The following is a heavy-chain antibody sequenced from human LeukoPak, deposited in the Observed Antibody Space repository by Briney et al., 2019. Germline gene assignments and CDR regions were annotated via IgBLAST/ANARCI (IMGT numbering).Heavy chain of an antibody. CDR2: ISFSGSTI. V-gene: IGHV3-11*04. J-gene: IGHJ4*02. Sequence: GSLRLSCAASGFTLRDYYMTWIRQAPGKGLELVAYISFSGSTIYYADSVKGRFSISRDNAKNSLFLQMNSLRAEDSALYYCTRDMQGSRLYLVGSQNDWGQGTLVTVSS. CDR1: GFTLRDYY. CDR3: TRDMQGSRLYLVGSQND. D-gene: IGHD1-26*01.